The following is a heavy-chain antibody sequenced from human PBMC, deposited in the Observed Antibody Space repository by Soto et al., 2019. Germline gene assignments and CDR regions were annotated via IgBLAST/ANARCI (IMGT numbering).Heavy chain of an antibody. CDR3: ARQPESTSYFDY. Sequence: SETLSLTCSVSGASISTSSDFWGWIRQAPGKGLEWIGNVYQSGTTRLNPSLKSRVAIFVDRSKNQFSLELNSATAADRAVYYCARQPESTSYFDYWGQGILVTVSS. J-gene: IGHJ4*02. CDR1: GASISTSSDF. V-gene: IGHV4-39*01. D-gene: IGHD2-2*01. CDR2: VYQSGTT.